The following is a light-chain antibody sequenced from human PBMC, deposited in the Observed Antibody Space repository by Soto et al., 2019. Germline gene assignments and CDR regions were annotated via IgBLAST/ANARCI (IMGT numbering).Light chain of an antibody. CDR3: SSYAGSHTYV. Sequence: QSVLTQPPSASGTPGQRVTISCSGSSSNIGSNTVNWYQQLPGTAPKLLIYSNNQRPSGVPDRFSGSKSGTSASLAISGLQSEDEADYYCSSYAGSHTYVFGTGTKVTVL. CDR2: SNN. CDR1: SSNIGSNT. V-gene: IGLV1-44*01. J-gene: IGLJ1*01.